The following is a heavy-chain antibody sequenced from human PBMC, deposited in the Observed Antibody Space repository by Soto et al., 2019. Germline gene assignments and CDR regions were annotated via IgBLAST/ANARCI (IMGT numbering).Heavy chain of an antibody. D-gene: IGHD4-17*01. Sequence: QVQLVQSGAEVKKPGSSVKVSCKASGGTFSSYTISWVRQAPGQGLEWMGRIIPILGIANYAQKFQGRVTITADQSTSTAYMELSSLRSEDTAVYYCARRYYGGNSGSLDYWGQGTLVTVSS. J-gene: IGHJ4*02. CDR2: IIPILGIA. CDR1: GGTFSSYT. V-gene: IGHV1-69*02. CDR3: ARRYYGGNSGSLDY.